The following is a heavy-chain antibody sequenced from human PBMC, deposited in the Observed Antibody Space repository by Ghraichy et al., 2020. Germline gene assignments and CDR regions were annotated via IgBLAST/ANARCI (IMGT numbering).Heavy chain of an antibody. J-gene: IGHJ5*02. CDR3: ARDLRGYVHPYNYFDP. CDR2: IYTTGST. CDR1: GGSVSSGTYY. Sequence: SETLSLTCSVSGGSVSSGTYYWTWIRQPPGKALEWIGYIYTTGSTDYNPSLKSRLTVSLDTSKNQFSLKLRSVTAVDTAVYFCARDLRGYVHPYNYFDPWGQGTLVTVSS. V-gene: IGHV4-61*01. D-gene: IGHD6-25*01.